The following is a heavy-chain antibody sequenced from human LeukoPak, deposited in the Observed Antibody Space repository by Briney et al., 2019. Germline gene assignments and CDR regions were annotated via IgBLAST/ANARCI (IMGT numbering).Heavy chain of an antibody. CDR2: ISGSGGST. V-gene: IGHV3-23*01. CDR3: AKGAYCGGDRYTSSVFDY. D-gene: IGHD2-21*02. Sequence: GGSLRLSCAASGFTFSSYSMNWVRQAPGKGLEWVSAISGSGGSTYYADSVKGRLTISRDNSKNTLYLQMNSLRAEDTAVYYCAKGAYCGGDRYTSSVFDYWGQGTLVTVSS. CDR1: GFTFSSYS. J-gene: IGHJ4*02.